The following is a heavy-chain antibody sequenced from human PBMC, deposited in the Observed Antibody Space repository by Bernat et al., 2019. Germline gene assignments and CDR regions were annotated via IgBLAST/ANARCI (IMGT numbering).Heavy chain of an antibody. Sequence: EVQLVESGGGLVKPGGSLRLSCAASGFTFSSYSMNWVRQAPGKGLEWVSSISSSGSTIYYADSVKGRFTISRDNAKNSLYLQMNSLRAEDTAVYYCAREMTTVTQIDYWGQGTLVTVSS. V-gene: IGHV3-21*01. CDR1: GFTFSSYS. D-gene: IGHD4-17*01. J-gene: IGHJ4*02. CDR2: ISSSGSTI. CDR3: AREMTTVTQIDY.